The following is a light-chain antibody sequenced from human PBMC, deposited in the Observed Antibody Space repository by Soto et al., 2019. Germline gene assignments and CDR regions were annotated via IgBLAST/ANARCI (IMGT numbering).Light chain of an antibody. V-gene: IGLV2-8*01. Sequence: QSALTQPPSASGSPGQSVAISGTGTASDIGGYTFVSWYQQHPGKAPKLLIYDVNKRPSGVPDRFSGSKSGNMASLTVSGLQAEDEADYYCSAHGGTNPYVFGTGTKLTVL. CDR2: DVN. CDR1: ASDIGGYTF. CDR3: SAHGGTNPYV. J-gene: IGLJ1*01.